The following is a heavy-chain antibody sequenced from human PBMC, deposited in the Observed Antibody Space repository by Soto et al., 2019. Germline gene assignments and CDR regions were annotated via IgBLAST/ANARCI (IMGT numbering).Heavy chain of an antibody. D-gene: IGHD4-17*01. CDR3: ARSRIKGVTTWYFDY. Sequence: ASETLSLTCTVSGGSISSYYWSWIRQPPGKGLEWIGYIYYSGSTNYNPSLKSRVTISVDTSKNQFSLKLSSVTAADTAVYYCARSRIKGVTTWYFDYWGQGTLVTVSS. V-gene: IGHV4-59*01. CDR2: IYYSGST. CDR1: GGSISSYY. J-gene: IGHJ4*02.